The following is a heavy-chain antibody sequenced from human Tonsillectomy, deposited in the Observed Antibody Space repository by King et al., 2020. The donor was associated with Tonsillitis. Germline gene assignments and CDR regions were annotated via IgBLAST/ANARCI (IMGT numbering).Heavy chain of an antibody. V-gene: IGHV3-9*01. CDR2: IGWNRGDI. J-gene: IGHJ4*02. CDR1: GFTFDDHA. Sequence: VQLVESGGGLVQPGRSLRLSCAASGFTFDDHAMHWVRQAPGKGLEWVSGIGWNRGDIGYADSVKGRFTISRDNAKNSLYLQMNSLRAEDTALYYCAKTRAVAGNEGWDYWDQGILVTVSS. CDR3: AKTRAVAGNEGWDY. D-gene: IGHD6-19*01.